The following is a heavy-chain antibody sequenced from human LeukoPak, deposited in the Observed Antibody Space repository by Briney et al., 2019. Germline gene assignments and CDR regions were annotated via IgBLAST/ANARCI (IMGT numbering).Heavy chain of an antibody. Sequence: PSETLSLTCTVSGGSLSGYFWSWIRQPPGKGPEWIGYIYSTGTTNYSPSLSSRVTISLDTSKNNLSLNLRFVTATDTAVYHCARHNPPPTGFCAGTSCFMSGSQYFYMDVWGKGTSVTVS. D-gene: IGHD2-2*01. V-gene: IGHV4-4*09. CDR2: IYSTGTT. CDR1: GGSLSGYF. J-gene: IGHJ6*03. CDR3: ARHNPPPTGFCAGTSCFMSGSQYFYMDV.